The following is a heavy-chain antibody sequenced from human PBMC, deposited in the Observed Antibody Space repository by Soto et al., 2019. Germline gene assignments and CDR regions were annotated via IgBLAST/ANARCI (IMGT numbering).Heavy chain of an antibody. V-gene: IGHV1-2*04. Sequence: ASVKVSCKASGYTFTGYYMHWVRQAPGQGFEWMGWINPNSGGTNYAQKFQGWVTMTRDTSISTAYMELSRLRSDDTAVYYCARAKITIFGVVSAGMDVWGQGTTVTVSS. CDR1: GYTFTGYY. J-gene: IGHJ6*02. CDR3: ARAKITIFGVVSAGMDV. D-gene: IGHD3-3*01. CDR2: INPNSGGT.